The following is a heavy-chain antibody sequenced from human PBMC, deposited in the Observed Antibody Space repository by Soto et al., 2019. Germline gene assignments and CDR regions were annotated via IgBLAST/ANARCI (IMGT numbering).Heavy chain of an antibody. V-gene: IGHV1-18*01. CDR2: ISAYNGNT. J-gene: IGHJ6*02. D-gene: IGHD6-13*01. CDR1: GYTFTSYG. Sequence: GASVKVSCKASGYTFTSYGISWVRQAPGQGLEWMGWISAYNGNTNYAQKLQGRVTMTTDTSTSTAYMELRSLRSDDTAVYYCARLASSWPYYYYYGMDVWGQGTTVTV. CDR3: ARLASSWPYYYYYGMDV.